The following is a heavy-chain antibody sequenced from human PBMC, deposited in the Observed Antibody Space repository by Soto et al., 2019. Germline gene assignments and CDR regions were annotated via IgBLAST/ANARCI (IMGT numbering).Heavy chain of an antibody. D-gene: IGHD2-15*01. V-gene: IGHV3-21*01. J-gene: IGHJ6*02. Sequence: GGSLRLCCVASGFTFRTYTMNWVRQAPGKGLEWVSGIRGFSPYTFYAGSVKGRFTISRDNAENSLYLQMNSLGVEDTAVYYCARDRGYDAHDYYYNAMDVWGQGTTVTVSS. CDR2: IRGFSPYT. CDR1: GFTFRTYT. CDR3: ARDRGYDAHDYYYNAMDV.